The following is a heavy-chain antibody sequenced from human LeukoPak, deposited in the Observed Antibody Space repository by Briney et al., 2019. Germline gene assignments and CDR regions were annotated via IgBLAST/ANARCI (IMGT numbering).Heavy chain of an antibody. CDR3: AALSDSSSADPRTPHAFDI. CDR2: IVVGSGNT. V-gene: IGHV1-58*01. D-gene: IGHD6-13*01. J-gene: IGHJ3*02. CDR1: GFTFTSSA. Sequence: GASVKVSCKASGFTFTSSAVQWVRQARGQRLEWIGWIVVGSGNTNYAQKFQERVTITRDMSTSTAYMELSSLRSEDTAVYYCAALSDSSSADPRTPHAFDIWGQGTMVTVSS.